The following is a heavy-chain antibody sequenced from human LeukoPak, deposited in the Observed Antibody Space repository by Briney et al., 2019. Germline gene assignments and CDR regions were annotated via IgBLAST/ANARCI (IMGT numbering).Heavy chain of an antibody. J-gene: IGHJ4*02. CDR3: ARDSPDGSGTYYNDSPDY. CDR2: ISAYNGNT. V-gene: IGHV1-18*01. CDR1: GYTFSSCG. D-gene: IGHD3-10*01. Sequence: ASVKVSCKASGYTFSSCGISWVRQAPGQGLEWMGWISAYNGNTNYRQKLQGRVTMTTDTFTGTAYMDLRSLRSDDTAIYYCARDSPDGSGTYYNDSPDYWGQGTLVTVSS.